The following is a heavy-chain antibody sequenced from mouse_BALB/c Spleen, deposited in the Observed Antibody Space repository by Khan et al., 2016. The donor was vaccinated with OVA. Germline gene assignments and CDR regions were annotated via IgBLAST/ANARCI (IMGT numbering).Heavy chain of an antibody. CDR1: GFTFSTYG. CDR2: ISSGGSYT. V-gene: IGHV5-6*01. D-gene: IGHD1-1*01. CDR3: ARLAYYYDSEGFAY. Sequence: EVELVESGGDLVKPGGSLKLSCAASGFTFSTYGMSWVRQTPDKRLEWVATISSGGSYTFYPGNVKGRFTISRDNAKNTLYLQMSSLKSEDTAMYYCARLAYYYDSEGFAYWGQGTLVTVSA. J-gene: IGHJ3*01.